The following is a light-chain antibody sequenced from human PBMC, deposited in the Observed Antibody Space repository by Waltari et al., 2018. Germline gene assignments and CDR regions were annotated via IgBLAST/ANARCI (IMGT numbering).Light chain of an antibody. Sequence: AIRITQSPSSLSASTGDSVTITCRASQGISSYLAWYQQKTGKAPKPLIYAASTLQSGVPSRFSGSGSGTDFTLTISCLQSEDFATYYCQQYYSYPLTFGGGTKVEIK. CDR1: QGISSY. CDR2: AAS. CDR3: QQYYSYPLT. J-gene: IGKJ4*01. V-gene: IGKV1-8*01.